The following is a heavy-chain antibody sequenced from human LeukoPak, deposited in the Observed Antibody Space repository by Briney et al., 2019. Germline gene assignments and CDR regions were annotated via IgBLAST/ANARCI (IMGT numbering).Heavy chain of an antibody. V-gene: IGHV3-7*03. Sequence: GGSLRLSCAASGFTFSSYWMSWVRQAPGKGLEWVANIKQDGSEKYYVDSVKGRFTISRDNAKNSLYLQMNSLRAEDTAVYYCAKVIWDYYDSSGYQEARYYFDYWGQGTLVTVSS. D-gene: IGHD3-22*01. CDR2: IKQDGSEK. CDR1: GFTFSSYW. J-gene: IGHJ4*02. CDR3: AKVIWDYYDSSGYQEARYYFDY.